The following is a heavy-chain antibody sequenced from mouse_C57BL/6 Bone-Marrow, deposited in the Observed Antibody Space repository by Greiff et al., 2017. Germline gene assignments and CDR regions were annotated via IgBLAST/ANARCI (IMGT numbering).Heavy chain of an antibody. D-gene: IGHD1-1*01. Sequence: EVQLQESGGDLVKPGGSLKLSCAASGFTFSSYGMSWVRQTPDKRLEWVATISSGGSYTYYPDSVKGRFTISRDNAKNTLYLQMSSLKSEDTAMYYCARHLLRGIAYWGQGTLVTVSA. CDR1: GFTFSSYG. V-gene: IGHV5-6*01. CDR3: ARHLLRGIAY. CDR2: ISSGGSYT. J-gene: IGHJ3*01.